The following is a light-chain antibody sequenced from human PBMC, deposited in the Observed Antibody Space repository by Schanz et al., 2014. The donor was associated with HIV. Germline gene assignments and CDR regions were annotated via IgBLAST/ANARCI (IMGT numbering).Light chain of an antibody. V-gene: IGKV1-5*03. Sequence: DIQMTQSPSTLSASVGDRVTITCRASQSISSWLAWYQQKPGKAPKLLIYKASSLESGVPSRFSGSGSGTDFTLTISSLQPDDSATYYCQHYDSYPWTFGQGTKVEI. CDR3: QHYDSYPWT. CDR2: KAS. CDR1: QSISSW. J-gene: IGKJ1*01.